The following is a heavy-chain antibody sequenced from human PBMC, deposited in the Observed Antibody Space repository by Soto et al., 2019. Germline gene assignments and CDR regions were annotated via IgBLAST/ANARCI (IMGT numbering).Heavy chain of an antibody. V-gene: IGHV3-53*03. CDR2: FYSGART. CDR3: ASDLSPYYYYSLDV. J-gene: IGHJ6*03. D-gene: IGHD3-16*02. Sequence: GGSLRLSCATSGFTASPNYMTWVRQAPGKGLEWVAIFYSGARTYYRDSVKGLFTISRARSKSTLFLQMNNLTAEDTAVYFCASDLSPYYYYSLDVWGQGTTVTVSS. CDR1: GFTASPNY.